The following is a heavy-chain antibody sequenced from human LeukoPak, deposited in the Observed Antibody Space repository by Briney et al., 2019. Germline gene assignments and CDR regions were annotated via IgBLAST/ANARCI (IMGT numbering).Heavy chain of an antibody. Sequence: PGGSLRLSCAASGFTFSSYGMSWVRQAPGKGLEWVSSITSSSTYIYYADSVKGRFTISRDNAKNSLYLEMNSLSADDTALYYCARDGSPEASINYFDTWGQGTPVTVSS. CDR1: GFTFSSYG. CDR3: ARDGSPEASINYFDT. D-gene: IGHD5-24*01. CDR2: ITSSSTYI. V-gene: IGHV3-21*01. J-gene: IGHJ5*02.